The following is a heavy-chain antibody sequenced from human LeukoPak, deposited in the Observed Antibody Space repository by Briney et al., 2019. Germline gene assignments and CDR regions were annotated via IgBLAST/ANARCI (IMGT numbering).Heavy chain of an antibody. Sequence: GGSLRLSCAASGFTFCSYEMNWVRQAPWKGLEWVSYISISGITIYYADSVKGRFTISRDTTKNSLYLQMNSERAEDPAVYYFSRDMRTTTVTTYWREGTLVTVCS. V-gene: IGHV3-48*03. J-gene: IGHJ4*02. CDR1: GFTFCSYE. CDR2: ISISGITI. D-gene: IGHD4-17*01. CDR3: SRDMRTTTVTTY.